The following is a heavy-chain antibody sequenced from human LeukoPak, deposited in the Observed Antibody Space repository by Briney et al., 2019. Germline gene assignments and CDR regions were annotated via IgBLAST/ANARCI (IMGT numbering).Heavy chain of an antibody. V-gene: IGHV3-66*02. Sequence: GGSLRLSCAASGFTVNTNYMTWVRQAPGKGLEWVSITYAGGMTYYADSVKGRFTISRDNSKHVLYLQMNSLRAADTAVYYCARGTSRTSPLSGYYRGYFDYWGQGTLVTVSS. CDR3: ARGTSRTSPLSGYYRGYFDY. CDR2: TYAGGMT. J-gene: IGHJ4*02. CDR1: GFTVNTNY. D-gene: IGHD3-3*01.